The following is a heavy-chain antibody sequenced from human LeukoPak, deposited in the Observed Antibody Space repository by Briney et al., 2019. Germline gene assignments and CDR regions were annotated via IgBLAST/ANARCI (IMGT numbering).Heavy chain of an antibody. D-gene: IGHD6-19*01. V-gene: IGHV4-59*01. Sequence: NTSETLSLTCSVSGASITVYYWNWIRQPPGKGLEWIGYIYYSGSTNYNPSLKSRVTISVDTSKNQFSLKLSSVTAADTAVYYCAREREYSSGWSYYYCMDVWGKGTTVTVSS. J-gene: IGHJ6*03. CDR1: GASITVYY. CDR2: IYYSGST. CDR3: AREREYSSGWSYYYCMDV.